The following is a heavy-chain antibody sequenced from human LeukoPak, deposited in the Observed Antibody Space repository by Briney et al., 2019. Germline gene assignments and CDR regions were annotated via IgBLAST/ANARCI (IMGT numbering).Heavy chain of an antibody. CDR3: ARRGSSTAGDVAYYMDV. Sequence: SETLSLTRTVSGGSISSSIYYWGWIRQPPGRGLEWSGSIYYSGRTYYNPSLKTRVTISVDTSKNPFSLKLSSVTDADTAVYYCARRGSSTAGDVAYYMDVWGKGTTVTVSS. CDR1: GGSISSSIYY. CDR2: IYYSGRT. J-gene: IGHJ6*03. V-gene: IGHV4-39*01. D-gene: IGHD2-8*02.